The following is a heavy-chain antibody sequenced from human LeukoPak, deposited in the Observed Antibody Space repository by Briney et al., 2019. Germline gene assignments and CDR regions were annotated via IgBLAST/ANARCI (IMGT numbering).Heavy chain of an antibody. CDR3: AKGAGGFSYYNWFDP. Sequence: SETLSPTCTVSGYSISSGYYWGWIRQPPGKGLEWIGEINHSGGTKYNPSLKSRVTISVDTSKNQFSLKLSSVTAADTAIYYCAKGAGGFSYYNWFDPWGQGTLVTVSS. CDR2: INHSGGT. V-gene: IGHV4-38-2*02. CDR1: GYSISSGYY. J-gene: IGHJ5*02. D-gene: IGHD5-18*01.